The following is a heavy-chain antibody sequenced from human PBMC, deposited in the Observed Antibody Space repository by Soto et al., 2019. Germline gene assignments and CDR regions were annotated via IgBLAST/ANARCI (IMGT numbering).Heavy chain of an antibody. CDR3: AREMVRGVGSDY. J-gene: IGHJ4*02. Sequence: GGSLRLSCSASGLIFSNFAMAWVRQAPGKGLEWVSSIGGSSAYAFHADSVKGRFTISRDNSKNTLYLQMNSLRAEDTAVYYCAREMVRGVGSDYWGQGTLVTVSS. CDR1: GLIFSNFA. D-gene: IGHD3-10*01. V-gene: IGHV3-23*01. CDR2: IGGSSAYA.